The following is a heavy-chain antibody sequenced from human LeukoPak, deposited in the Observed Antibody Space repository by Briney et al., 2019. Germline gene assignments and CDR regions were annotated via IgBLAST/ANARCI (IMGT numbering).Heavy chain of an antibody. CDR2: IYYSGST. CDR3: ARAHLGKGSYHYYYTDV. V-gene: IGHV4-59*02. D-gene: IGHD3-10*01. J-gene: IGHJ6*03. CDR1: GGSVSSYY. Sequence: PSETLSLTCTVSGGSVSSYYWSWIRQPPGKGLEWIGYIYYSGSTNYNPSLKSRVTISVDTSKNQFSLKLSSVTAADTAVYYCARAHLGKGSYHYYYTDVWGKGTTVTVSS.